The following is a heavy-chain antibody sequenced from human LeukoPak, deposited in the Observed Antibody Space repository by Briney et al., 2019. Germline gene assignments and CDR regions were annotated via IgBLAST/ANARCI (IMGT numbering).Heavy chain of an antibody. D-gene: IGHD3-3*01. CDR2: IYSGGST. V-gene: IGHV3-66*01. CDR1: GLTVSSTY. J-gene: IGHJ4*02. Sequence: QPGGSLRLSCAASGLTVSSTYMSRVRQTPGKGLEWVSVIYSGGSTYYADSVKGRFTISRDNSKNTLYLQMNSLRAEDTAVYYCARDLLEWYFDCWGQGTLVTVSS. CDR3: ARDLLEWYFDC.